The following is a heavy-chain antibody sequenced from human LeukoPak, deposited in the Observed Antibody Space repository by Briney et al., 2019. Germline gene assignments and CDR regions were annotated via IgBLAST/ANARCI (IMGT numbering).Heavy chain of an antibody. J-gene: IGHJ3*02. CDR2: ISSSSSTI. Sequence: PGGSLRLSCAASGFAFSSYSMNWVRQVPGKGLEWVSYISSSSSTIYYADSVKGRFTISRDNAKNSLYLQMNSLRAEDTAVYYSAVGVVPAAHDAFDIWGQGTMVTVSS. V-gene: IGHV3-48*04. CDR1: GFAFSSYS. CDR3: AVGVVPAAHDAFDI. D-gene: IGHD2-2*01.